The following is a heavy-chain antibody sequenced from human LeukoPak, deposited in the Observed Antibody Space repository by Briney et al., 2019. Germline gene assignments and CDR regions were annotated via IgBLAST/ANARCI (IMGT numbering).Heavy chain of an antibody. CDR1: GFTFSSYY. Sequence: GGSLRLSCAASGFTFSSYYMNWVRQAPGKGLEWVADISYDGSNKYYADSEKGRFTISSDNYNNTLHMQMNILRAEEPAVYYWAKDRTGGAGIYSFDYWGQGTLVTVSS. J-gene: IGHJ4*02. CDR2: ISYDGSNK. V-gene: IGHV3-30-3*01. D-gene: IGHD3-10*01. CDR3: AKDRTGGAGIYSFDY.